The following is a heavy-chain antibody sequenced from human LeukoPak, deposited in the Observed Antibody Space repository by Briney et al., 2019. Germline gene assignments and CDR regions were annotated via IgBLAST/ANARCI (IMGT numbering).Heavy chain of an antibody. J-gene: IGHJ5*02. CDR3: ARYGPTVAGTTDNWFDP. D-gene: IGHD6-19*01. V-gene: IGHV1-2*02. CDR1: GYTLAGYY. CDR2: INPNSGDT. Sequence: ASVKVSCKTSGYTLAGYYIHWVRQAPGQGLEWMGWINPNSGDTNYAQKFQDRVTMTRDTSISTAYMELSWLRSDDTAIYYCARYGPTVAGTTDNWFDPWGQGTLVTVSS.